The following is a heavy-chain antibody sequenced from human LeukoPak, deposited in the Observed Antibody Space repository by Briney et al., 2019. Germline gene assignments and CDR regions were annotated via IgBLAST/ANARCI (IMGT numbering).Heavy chain of an antibody. V-gene: IGHV4-34*01. J-gene: IGHJ5*02. CDR3: ARGLSVLRFLEWTKVNWFDP. CDR2: INHSGST. CDR1: GGSFSGYY. Sequence: SETLSLTCVVYGGSFSGYYWSWIRQPPGEGLEWIGEINHSGSTNYNPSLKSRVTLSVDTSKNQFSLKLSSVTAADTAVYYCARGLSVLRFLEWTKVNWFDPWGQGTLVTVSS. D-gene: IGHD3-3*01.